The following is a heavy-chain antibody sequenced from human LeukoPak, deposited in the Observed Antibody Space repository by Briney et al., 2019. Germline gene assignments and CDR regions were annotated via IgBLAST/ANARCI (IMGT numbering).Heavy chain of an antibody. Sequence: ETLSLTCTVSGGSISSYYWSWIRQPPGEGLEWVAHIKHDGSQKYYVDSVKGRFTISRDNAKNSLYLQMNSLRAEDTAVYYCARDAGYGYWVVDNWGQGTLVTVSS. CDR3: ARDAGYGYWVVDN. V-gene: IGHV3-7*01. CDR1: GGSISSYY. CDR2: IKHDGSQK. D-gene: IGHD5-18*01. J-gene: IGHJ4*02.